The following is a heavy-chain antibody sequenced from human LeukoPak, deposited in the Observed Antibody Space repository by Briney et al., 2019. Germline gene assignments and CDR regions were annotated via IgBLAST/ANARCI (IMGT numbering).Heavy chain of an antibody. CDR1: GFTFSSYA. V-gene: IGHV3-23*01. D-gene: IGHD3-16*02. J-gene: IGHJ4*02. CDR2: ISGSGGST. Sequence: GGSLRLSCAASGFTFSSYAMSWVRQAPGKGLEWVSAISGSGGSTYYADSVKGRFTISRDNSKNTLYLQMNSLRAEDTAVYYCAKDQYAFGGVIVDYWGQGTLVTVSS. CDR3: AKDQYAFGGVIVDY.